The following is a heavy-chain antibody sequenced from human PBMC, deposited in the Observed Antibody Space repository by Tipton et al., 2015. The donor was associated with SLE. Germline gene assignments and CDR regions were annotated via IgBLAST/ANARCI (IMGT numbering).Heavy chain of an antibody. CDR3: AKDKVDRVYYYGMDV. CDR1: GFTFSSYA. CDR2: IWYDGSNK. J-gene: IGHJ6*02. D-gene: IGHD5-12*01. Sequence: SLRLSCAASGFTFSSYAMSWVRQAPGKGLEWVAVIWYDGSNKYYADSVKGRFTISRDNSKNSLYLQMNSLRTEDTALYYCAKDKVDRVYYYGMDVWGQGTTVTVSS. V-gene: IGHV3-33*03.